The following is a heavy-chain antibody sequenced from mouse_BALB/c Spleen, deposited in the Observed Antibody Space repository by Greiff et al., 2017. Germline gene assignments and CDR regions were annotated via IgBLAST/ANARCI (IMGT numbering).Heavy chain of an antibody. CDR2: ISYDGSN. J-gene: IGHJ4*01. CDR3: ARDNYDFLYAMDY. Sequence: EVQLQESGPGLVKPSQSLSLTCSVTGYSITSGYYWNWIRQFPGNKLEWMGYISYDGSNNYNPSLKNRISITRDTSKNQFFLKLNSVTTEDTATYYCARDNYDFLYAMDYWGQGTSVTVSS. CDR1: GYSITSGYY. D-gene: IGHD2-4*01. V-gene: IGHV3-6*02.